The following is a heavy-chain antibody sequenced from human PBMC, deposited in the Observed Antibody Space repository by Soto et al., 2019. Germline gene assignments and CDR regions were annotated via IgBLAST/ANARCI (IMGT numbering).Heavy chain of an antibody. V-gene: IGHV4-34*01. D-gene: IGHD3-22*01. CDR3: ARGARGHYDSSGYYNWFDP. CDR1: GGSFSGYY. Sequence: SETLSLTCAVYGGSFSGYYWSWIRQPPGKGLEWIGEINHSGSTNYNPSLKSRVTISVDTSKNQFSLKLSSVTAADTAVYYCARGARGHYDSSGYYNWFDPWGQGTLVTVYS. CDR2: INHSGST. J-gene: IGHJ5*02.